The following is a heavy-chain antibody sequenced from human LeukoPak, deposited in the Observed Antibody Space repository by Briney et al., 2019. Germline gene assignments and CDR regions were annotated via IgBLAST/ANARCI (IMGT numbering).Heavy chain of an antibody. V-gene: IGHV3-48*01. J-gene: IGHJ3*01. CDR3: ASLLVGGTQRNRDPLDV. CDR1: GFIFSISD. D-gene: IGHD1-26*01. Sequence: GGSLRLSCAASGFIFSISDMNWVRQAPGKGLEWISYISHYSTSTYYADSVTGRFTISRDNAKNSLFLQMNSLRPDDTGTYYCASLLVGGTQRNRDPLDVWGQGTMVTVSS. CDR2: ISHYSTST.